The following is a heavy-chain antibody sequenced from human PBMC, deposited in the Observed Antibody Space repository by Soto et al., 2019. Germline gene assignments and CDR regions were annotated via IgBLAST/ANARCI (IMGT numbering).Heavy chain of an antibody. CDR2: VRHTGST. Sequence: SETLSLTCAVSGASIASDHWWTWIRQPPGKGLEWIAEVRHTGSTEYSPSLRSRVTISVDKSKNQISLKVSSVTAADTAVYYCARRIVATETFDYWGQGTLVTVSS. CDR3: ARRIVATETFDY. V-gene: IGHV4-4*02. CDR1: GASIASDHW. D-gene: IGHD5-12*01. J-gene: IGHJ4*01.